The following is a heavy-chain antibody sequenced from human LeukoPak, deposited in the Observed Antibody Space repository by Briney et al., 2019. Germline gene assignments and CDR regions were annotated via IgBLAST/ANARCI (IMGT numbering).Heavy chain of an antibody. D-gene: IGHD6-19*01. CDR3: ARIALLAGTFYFDD. CDR1: GGSISSYY. Sequence: SETLSLTCTVSGGSISSYYWSRIRQPPGKGLEWIGEINHSGSTNYNPSLKSRVTISVDTSKNQFSLKLSSVTAADTAVYYCARIALLAGTFYFDDWGQGTLVTVSS. CDR2: INHSGST. V-gene: IGHV4-34*01. J-gene: IGHJ4*02.